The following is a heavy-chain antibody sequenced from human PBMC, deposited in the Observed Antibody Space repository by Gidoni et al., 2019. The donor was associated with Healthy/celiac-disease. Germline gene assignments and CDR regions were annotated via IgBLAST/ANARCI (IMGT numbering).Heavy chain of an antibody. V-gene: IGHV3-74*01. CDR3: ARDRDVVVVAANYYYYGMDV. J-gene: IGHJ6*02. D-gene: IGHD2-15*01. Sequence: EVQLVESGGGLVQPGGSLRLSCAASGFTFSSYWMHWVRQAPGKGLVWVSRINSDGSSTSYADSVKGRFTISRDNAKNTLYLQMNSLRAEDTAVYYCARDRDVVVVAANYYYYGMDVWGQGTTVTVSS. CDR1: GFTFSSYW. CDR2: INSDGSST.